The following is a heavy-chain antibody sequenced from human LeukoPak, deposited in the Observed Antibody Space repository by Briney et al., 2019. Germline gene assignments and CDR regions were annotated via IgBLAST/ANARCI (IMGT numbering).Heavy chain of an antibody. D-gene: IGHD5-18*01. CDR3: AKAGDTAMATDY. CDR1: GFTFDDYA. CDR2: ISGDGGST. V-gene: IGHV3-43*02. J-gene: IGHJ4*02. Sequence: GGSLRLSCAASGFTFDDYAMHWVRQAPGKGLEWVSLISGDGGSTYYADSVKGRFTISGDNSKNSLYLQMNSLRTEDTASYYCAKAGDTAMATDYWGQGTLVTVSS.